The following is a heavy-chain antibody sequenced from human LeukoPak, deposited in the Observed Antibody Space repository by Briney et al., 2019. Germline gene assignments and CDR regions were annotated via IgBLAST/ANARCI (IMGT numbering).Heavy chain of an antibody. Sequence: ASVKASCKVSGYTLTELSMHWVRQAPGKGLEWMGGFDPEDGETIYAQKFQGRVTMTEDTSIDTAYMELSSLRSEDTAVYYCAREGGIHSGYDSVGAFDIWGQGTMVTVSS. J-gene: IGHJ3*02. CDR3: AREGGIHSGYDSVGAFDI. CDR2: FDPEDGET. CDR1: GYTLTELS. D-gene: IGHD5-12*01. V-gene: IGHV1-24*01.